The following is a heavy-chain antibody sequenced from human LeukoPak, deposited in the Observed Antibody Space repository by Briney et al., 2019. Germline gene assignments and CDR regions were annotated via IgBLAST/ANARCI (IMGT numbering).Heavy chain of an antibody. CDR1: GFTFSSYS. CDR3: AIPNDY. Sequence: GSLRLSCAASGFTFSSYSMNWVRQAPGKGLEWVSYISSRGRTIYYADSVKGRFTISRDNAKNSLYLQMNTLRADDTAVYYCAIPNDYWGQGTLVTVSS. J-gene: IGHJ4*02. CDR2: ISSRGRTI. V-gene: IGHV3-48*01.